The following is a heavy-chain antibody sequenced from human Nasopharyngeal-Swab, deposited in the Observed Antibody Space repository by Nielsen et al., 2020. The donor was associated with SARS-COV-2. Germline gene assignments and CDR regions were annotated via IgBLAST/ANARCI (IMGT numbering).Heavy chain of an antibody. J-gene: IGHJ4*02. CDR3: ATGLLGYTYAFGN. CDR2: IDTNTGNP. V-gene: IGHV7-4-1*02. Sequence: WVGQAPGQGLEWMGWIDTNTGNPTYAQGFTGRFVFSLDTSVSTAYLQINSLKAEDTAMYYCATGLLGYTYAFGNWGQGTLVTVSS. D-gene: IGHD5-18*01.